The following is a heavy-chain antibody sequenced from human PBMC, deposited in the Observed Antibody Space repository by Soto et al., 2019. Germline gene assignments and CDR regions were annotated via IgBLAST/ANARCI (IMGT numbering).Heavy chain of an antibody. Sequence: GGSLRLSCAASGFTFSSYWMHWVRQAPGKGLVWVSRINSDGSSTSYADSVKGRFTISRDNAKNTLYLQMNSLRAEDTAVYYCARGGVGPVVITNGLDYWGQGTLVTVSS. CDR3: ARGGVGPVVITNGLDY. CDR1: GFTFSSYW. V-gene: IGHV3-74*01. D-gene: IGHD3-22*01. J-gene: IGHJ4*02. CDR2: INSDGSST.